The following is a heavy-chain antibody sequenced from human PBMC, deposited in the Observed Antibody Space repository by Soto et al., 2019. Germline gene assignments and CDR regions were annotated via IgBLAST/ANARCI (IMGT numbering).Heavy chain of an antibody. CDR3: ARDTRQFSIPYYFDY. CDR1: GYTFTSYG. Sequence: ASVKVSCKASGYTFTSYGISWVRQAPGQGLEWMGWISAYNGNTNYAQKLQGRVTMTTDTSTSTAYMELRSLRSDDTAVYYCARDTRQFSIPYYFDYWGQGTLVTVSS. J-gene: IGHJ4*02. CDR2: ISAYNGNT. V-gene: IGHV1-18*01. D-gene: IGHD3-3*01.